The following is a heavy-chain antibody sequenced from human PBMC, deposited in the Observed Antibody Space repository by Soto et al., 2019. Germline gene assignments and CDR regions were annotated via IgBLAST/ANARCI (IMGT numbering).Heavy chain of an antibody. V-gene: IGHV3-48*03. CDR1: GFTFSSYE. Sequence: GGSLRLSCAASGFTFSSYEMNWVRQAPGKGLVWVSYISSSGSTIYYADSVKGRFTISRDNAKNSLYLQMNSLRDEDTAVYYCASLGYTAMVPFDIWGQGTMVTVSS. CDR3: ASLGYTAMVPFDI. D-gene: IGHD5-18*01. CDR2: ISSSGSTI. J-gene: IGHJ3*02.